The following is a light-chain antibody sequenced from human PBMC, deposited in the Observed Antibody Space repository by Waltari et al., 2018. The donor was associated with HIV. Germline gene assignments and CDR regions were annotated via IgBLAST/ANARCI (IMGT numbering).Light chain of an antibody. V-gene: IGLV2-23*02. J-gene: IGLJ1*01. CDR3: CSLAGSYIYV. Sequence: QSSLTQPDSGVGSPGQATPMFGTADGSDGGSYNLVSGYQQHPGKAPKLMIYEVSKRPSGVSNRFSGSKSGNTASLTISGLQAEDEADYYCCSLAGSYIYVFGTGSKVTVL. CDR1: GSDGGSYNL. CDR2: EVS.